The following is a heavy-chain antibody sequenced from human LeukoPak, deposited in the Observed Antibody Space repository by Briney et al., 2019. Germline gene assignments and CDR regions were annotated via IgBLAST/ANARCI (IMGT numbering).Heavy chain of an antibody. CDR2: IIPIPGIA. CDR3: ARDPIVVVKNQPYYFDY. J-gene: IGHJ4*02. D-gene: IGHD2-21*01. V-gene: IGHV1-69*04. CDR1: GGTFSSYT. Sequence: SAKVSCKASGGTFSSYTISWVRQAPGQGLEWMGRIIPIPGIANYAQKFQGRVTITADKSASTAYMELSSLRSEDTAVYYCARDPIVVVKNQPYYFDYWGQGTLVTVSS.